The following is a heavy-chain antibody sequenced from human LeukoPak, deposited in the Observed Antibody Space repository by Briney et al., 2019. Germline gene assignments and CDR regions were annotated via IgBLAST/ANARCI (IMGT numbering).Heavy chain of an antibody. CDR1: GFTFSSYA. CDR2: ITSSSSNF. J-gene: IGHJ4*02. Sequence: GGSLRLSCAASGFTFSSYAMHWVRQAPGKGLEWVSFITSSSSNFFYADSVKGRFTISRDNAKNSLYLQMNSLKAEDTAVYYCVRALDFWGQGTLVTVSS. V-gene: IGHV3-48*04. CDR3: VRALDF.